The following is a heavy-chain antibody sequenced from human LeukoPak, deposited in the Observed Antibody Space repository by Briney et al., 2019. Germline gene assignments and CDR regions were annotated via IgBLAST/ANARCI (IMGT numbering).Heavy chain of an antibody. CDR2: IIHSGST. V-gene: IGHV4-34*12. D-gene: IGHD3-16*01. CDR3: ARRWVLADGEGFDC. Sequence: SETLSLTCAAYGGSFSAYYWTWIRQPPGRGLEWIGEIIHSGSTNYNPSLKSRLTMSVDTSKNQFSLKLSSVTAADTAVYYCARRWVLADGEGFDCWGQGTLVTVSS. CDR1: GGSFSAYY. J-gene: IGHJ4*02.